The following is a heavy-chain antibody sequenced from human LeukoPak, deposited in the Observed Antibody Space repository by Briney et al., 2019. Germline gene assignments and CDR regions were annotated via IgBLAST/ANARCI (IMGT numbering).Heavy chain of an antibody. J-gene: IGHJ4*02. CDR1: GFTFSSYW. CDR3: ARSDRVLRYFDWLSAFDY. V-gene: IGHV3-7*01. CDR2: IKQDGSEK. Sequence: PGGSLRLSCAASGFTFSSYWMSWVRQAPGKGLEWVANIKQDGSEKYYVDSVKGRFTISRDNAKNSLYLQMNSLRAEDTAVYYCARSDRVLRYFDWLSAFDYWGQGTLVTVSS. D-gene: IGHD3-9*01.